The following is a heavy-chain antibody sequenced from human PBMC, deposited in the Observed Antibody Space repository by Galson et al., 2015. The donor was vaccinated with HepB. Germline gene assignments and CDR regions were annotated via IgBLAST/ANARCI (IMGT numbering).Heavy chain of an antibody. CDR3: ARVRVAVAVTGYHYYAMDV. D-gene: IGHD6-19*01. CDR2: IDPSDSYS. J-gene: IGHJ6*02. Sequence: SGAEVKQPGESLRISCKGSEYRFTNYWISWVRQMPGKGLEWMGIIDPSDSYSNYSPSFQGHVTISADKSISTAYLQWSSLKASDTAMYYCARVRVAVAVTGYHYYAMDVWGQGTTVTVAS. V-gene: IGHV5-10-1*01. CDR1: EYRFTNYW.